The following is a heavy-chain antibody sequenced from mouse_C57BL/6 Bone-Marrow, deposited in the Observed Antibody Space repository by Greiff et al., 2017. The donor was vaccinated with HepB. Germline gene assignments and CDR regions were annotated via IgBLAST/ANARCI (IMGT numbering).Heavy chain of an antibody. V-gene: IGHV7-3*01. CDR3: AICTTAYYFDY. Sequence: EVKLVESGGGLVQPGGSLSLSCAASGFTFTDYYMSWVRQPPGKALEWLGFIRNKANGYTTEYSASVKGRFTISRDNSQSILYLQMNALRAEDSATYYCAICTTAYYFDYWGQGTTLTVSS. D-gene: IGHD1-2*01. CDR2: IRNKANGYTT. CDR1: GFTFTDYY. J-gene: IGHJ2*01.